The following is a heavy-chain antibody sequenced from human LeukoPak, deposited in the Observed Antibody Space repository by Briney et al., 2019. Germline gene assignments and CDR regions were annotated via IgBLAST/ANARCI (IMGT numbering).Heavy chain of an antibody. V-gene: IGHV5-10-1*01. CDR3: ASGYDYGDHTGH. J-gene: IGHJ4*02. CDR1: GYSFISYW. D-gene: IGHD4-17*01. Sequence: GESLNISCQGSGYSFISYWIGWVRQMPGKGLEWMGRIDPSDSYTNYSPSFQGHVTLSADKSISPAYLPSSSLKASDTHLYYFASGYDYGDHTGHWGQGNLVTVSS. CDR2: IDPSDSYT.